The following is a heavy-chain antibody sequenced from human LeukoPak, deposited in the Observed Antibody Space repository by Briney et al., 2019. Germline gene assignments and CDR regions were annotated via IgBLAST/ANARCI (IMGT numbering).Heavy chain of an antibody. CDR2: INHSGST. CDR3: ARMMGSKGGY. D-gene: IGHD4-11*01. CDR1: GGSFSGYY. Sequence: SETLSLTCAVYGGSFSGYYWSWIRQPPGKGLEWIGEINHSGSTNYNLSLKSRVTISVDTSKNQFSLKLSSVTAADTAVYYCARMMGSKGGYWGQGTLVTVSS. J-gene: IGHJ4*02. V-gene: IGHV4-34*01.